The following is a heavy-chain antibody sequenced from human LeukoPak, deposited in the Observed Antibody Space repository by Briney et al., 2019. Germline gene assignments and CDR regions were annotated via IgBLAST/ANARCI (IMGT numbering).Heavy chain of an antibody. CDR1: GFTFSSYA. J-gene: IGHJ4*02. CDR3: ARGHHTAMVQNFDY. Sequence: GGSLRLSCAASGFTFSSYAMSWVRQAPGKGLEWVSVISGSGGSTYYADSVKGRFTISRDNSKNTLYLQMNSLRAEDTAVYYCARGHHTAMVQNFDYWGQGTLVTVSS. V-gene: IGHV3-23*01. D-gene: IGHD5-18*01. CDR2: ISGSGGST.